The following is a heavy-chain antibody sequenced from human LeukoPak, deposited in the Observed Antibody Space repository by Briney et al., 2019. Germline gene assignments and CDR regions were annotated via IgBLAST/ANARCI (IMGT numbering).Heavy chain of an antibody. CDR3: ARRVAVTGIYCFDH. CDR1: GGSISTYY. CDR2: VYYSGAT. V-gene: IGHV4-59*08. J-gene: IGHJ4*02. D-gene: IGHD6-19*01. Sequence: TASETLSLTCTVCGGSISTYYWSWIRQPPGKGLEWIGYVYYSGATNYNPSLKSRVTISLETSKNQFSLRLTSVTAADTAVYYCARRVAVTGIYCFDHWGQGTPVTVSS.